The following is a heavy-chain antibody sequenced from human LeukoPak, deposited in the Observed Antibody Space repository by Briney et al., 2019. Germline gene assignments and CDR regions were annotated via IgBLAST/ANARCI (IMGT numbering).Heavy chain of an antibody. J-gene: IGHJ4*02. V-gene: IGHV3-74*01. Sequence: GGSLRLSCAASGFTFSNYWMHWVRQAPGKGLVWVSRIDSDGSITNYADSVKGRFTISRDNAKNTLYLQMNSLRAEDAAVYYCSRDPSAVAGNFDYWGQGTLVTVSS. CDR2: IDSDGSIT. CDR3: SRDPSAVAGNFDY. CDR1: GFTFSNYW. D-gene: IGHD6-19*01.